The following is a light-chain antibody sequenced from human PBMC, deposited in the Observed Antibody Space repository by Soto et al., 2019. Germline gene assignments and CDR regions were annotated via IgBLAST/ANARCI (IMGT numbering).Light chain of an antibody. J-gene: IGLJ2*01. V-gene: IGLV2-14*01. CDR2: EVS. CDR1: SSDVGGYNY. Sequence: QSVLTQPASVSGSPGQSITISCTGTSSDVGGYNYISWYQQHPGKAPKLMIYEVSNRPSGVSNRFSGSKSGNTASLTISGLQAEDEADYYCSSYTSSRTLAICGGGTKLTVL. CDR3: SSYTSSRTLAI.